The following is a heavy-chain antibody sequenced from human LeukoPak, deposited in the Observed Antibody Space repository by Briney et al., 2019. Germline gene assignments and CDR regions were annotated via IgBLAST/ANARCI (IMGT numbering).Heavy chain of an antibody. CDR1: GFTFSSYA. Sequence: GGSLRLSCAASGFTFSSYAMSWVRQAPGKGLEWVSAISGSGGSTYYADSVKGRFTISRDNSKNTLYLQMNSLRAEDTAVYYCAKDQACSGTSCYSLADYWGQGTLVTVSS. J-gene: IGHJ4*02. CDR3: AKDQACSGTSCYSLADY. D-gene: IGHD2-2*01. CDR2: ISGSGGST. V-gene: IGHV3-23*01.